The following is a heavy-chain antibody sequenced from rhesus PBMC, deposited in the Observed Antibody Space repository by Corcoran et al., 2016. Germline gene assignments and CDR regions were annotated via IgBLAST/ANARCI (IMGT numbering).Heavy chain of an antibody. D-gene: IGHD6-31*01. V-gene: IGHV4-173*01. CDR1: GGSISSSY. CDR3: ASTALRAAAGNDY. CDR2: ISGSGGLT. J-gene: IGHJ4*01. Sequence: QLQLQESGPGLVKPSETLSVTCAVPGGSISSSYWSWIRQAPGKGLEWMGRISGSGGLTDYNPSLPSRVTLSRDTSKNQFSLKLSSVTAADPAVYYCASTALRAAAGNDYWGQGVLVTVSS.